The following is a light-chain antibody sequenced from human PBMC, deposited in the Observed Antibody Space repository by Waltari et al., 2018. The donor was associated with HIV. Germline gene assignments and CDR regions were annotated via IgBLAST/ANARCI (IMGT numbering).Light chain of an antibody. V-gene: IGLV1-51*01. Sequence: QSVLTQPPSVSAAPGQKVTISCSGSSSNIGDNYVSWYQQLPGTAPKLLIYDNNKRPSGIPDRFSASKSGTSATLGITGLQTGGEADYYCGTWDSSLSAGLFGGGTKLTVL. CDR1: SSNIGDNY. CDR3: GTWDSSLSAGL. CDR2: DNN. J-gene: IGLJ2*01.